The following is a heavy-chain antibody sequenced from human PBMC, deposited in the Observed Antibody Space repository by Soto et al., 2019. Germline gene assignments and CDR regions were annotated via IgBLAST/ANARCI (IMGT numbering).Heavy chain of an antibody. D-gene: IGHD3-9*01. CDR1: GFTFSSYA. Sequence: PGGSLRLSCAASGFTFSSYAMHWVRQAPGKGLEYVSAISSNGGSTYYANSVKGRFTISRDNSKNTLYLQMGSLRAEDMAVYYCARSWIAKYFDWLLWFDPWGQGTLVTVSS. J-gene: IGHJ5*02. CDR2: ISSNGGST. V-gene: IGHV3-64*01. CDR3: ARSWIAKYFDWLLWFDP.